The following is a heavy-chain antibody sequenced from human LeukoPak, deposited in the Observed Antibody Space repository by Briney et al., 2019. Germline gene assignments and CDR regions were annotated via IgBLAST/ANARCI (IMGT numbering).Heavy chain of an antibody. CDR3: ARIRRDLNYYGSGSSYFDY. Sequence: SGPTLVNPTQTLTLTCTFSGFSLSTSGMCVSWIRQPPRKALEWLARIDWNDDKYYSTSLRTRLTISKDTSKNQVVLTMTNMDPLDTATYYCARIRRDLNYYGSGSSYFDYWGQGTLVTVSS. V-gene: IGHV2-70*11. CDR2: IDWNDDK. D-gene: IGHD3-10*01. CDR1: GFSLSTSGMC. J-gene: IGHJ4*02.